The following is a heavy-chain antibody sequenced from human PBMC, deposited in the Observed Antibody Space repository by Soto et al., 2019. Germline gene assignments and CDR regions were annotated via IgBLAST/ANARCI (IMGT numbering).Heavy chain of an antibody. CDR2: IWYDGSNK. CDR1: GFTFSSYG. CDR3: ARGLYYYDSSGYYYLDY. J-gene: IGHJ4*02. Sequence: QPGGSLRLSCAASGFTFSSYGMHWVRQAPGKGLEWVAVIWYDGSNKYYADSVKGRFTISRDNSKNTLYLQMNSLRAEDTAVYYCARGLYYYDSSGYYYLDYWGQGTLVTVSS. D-gene: IGHD3-22*01. V-gene: IGHV3-33*01.